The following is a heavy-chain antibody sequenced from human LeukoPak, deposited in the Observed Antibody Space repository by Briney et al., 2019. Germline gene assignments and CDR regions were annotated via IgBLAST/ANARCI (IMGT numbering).Heavy chain of an antibody. D-gene: IGHD3-22*01. CDR2: IGTYGGDT. Sequence: ASVKVSCKATSRIGWVRQAPGQGLEWMGWIGTYGGDTYYAQKFQGRITVTTDTSTSTAYMELRNLRSDDTAVYYCARDLWNFYDDSGYNRDFDSWGQGTLVTVSS. V-gene: IGHV1-18*01. J-gene: IGHJ5*01. CDR3: ARDLWNFYDDSGYNRDFDS. CDR1: TSR.